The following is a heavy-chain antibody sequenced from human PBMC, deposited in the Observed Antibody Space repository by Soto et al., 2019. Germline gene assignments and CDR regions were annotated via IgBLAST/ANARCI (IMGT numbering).Heavy chain of an antibody. CDR3: ARHINPYDFWSGAFFDY. CDR2: IYYSGST. Sequence: PSETLSLTCTVSGGSISSSSYYWVWIRQPPGKGLEWIGSIYYSGSTYYNPSLKSRVTISVDTSKNQFSLKLSSVTAADTAVYYCARHINPYDFWSGAFFDYWGQGTLVTVSS. V-gene: IGHV4-39*01. CDR1: GGSISSSSYY. D-gene: IGHD3-3*01. J-gene: IGHJ4*02.